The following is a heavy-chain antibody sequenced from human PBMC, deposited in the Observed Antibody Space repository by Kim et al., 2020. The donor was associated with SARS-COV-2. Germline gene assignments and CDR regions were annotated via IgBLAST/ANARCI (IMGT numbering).Heavy chain of an antibody. CDR2: ISYDGSNK. CDR3: AREGRDTVTIFGVVIRNWYFDL. Sequence: GGSLRLSCAASGFTFSSYAMHWVRQAPGKGLEWVAVISYDGSNKYYADSVKGRFTISRYNSKNTLYLQMNSLRAEDTAVYYCAREGRDTVTIFGVVIRNWYFDLWGRGTLVTVSS. D-gene: IGHD3-3*01. CDR1: GFTFSSYA. V-gene: IGHV3-30-3*01. J-gene: IGHJ2*01.